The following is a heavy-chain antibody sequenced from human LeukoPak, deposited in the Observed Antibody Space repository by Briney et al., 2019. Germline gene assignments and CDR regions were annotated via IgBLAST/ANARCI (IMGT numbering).Heavy chain of an antibody. J-gene: IGHJ4*02. CDR2: ISYDGSNK. V-gene: IGHV3-30-3*01. CDR3: ARDRGIAAAGTLGD. Sequence: GGSLRLSCAASGFTFSSYAMHWVRQAPGKGLEWVAVISYDGSNKYYADSVKGRFTISRDNSKNTLYLQMNSLRAEDTAVYYCARDRGIAAAGTLGDWGQGTLVTVSS. CDR1: GFTFSSYA. D-gene: IGHD6-13*01.